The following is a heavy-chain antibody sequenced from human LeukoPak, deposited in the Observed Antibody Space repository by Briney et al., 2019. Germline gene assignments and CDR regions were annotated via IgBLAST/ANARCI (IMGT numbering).Heavy chain of an antibody. V-gene: IGHV3-7*01. CDR3: CRIAAAGFDY. Sequence: GGSLRLSCAASGFTFSRYWMSWVRQAPGKGLEWVANIKQDGSEKYYVDSVKGRFTISRDNAKNSLFLQMNCLRAEDTAVYYCCRIAAAGFDYWGQGTLVTVSS. D-gene: IGHD6-13*01. CDR2: IKQDGSEK. CDR1: GFTFSRYW. J-gene: IGHJ4*02.